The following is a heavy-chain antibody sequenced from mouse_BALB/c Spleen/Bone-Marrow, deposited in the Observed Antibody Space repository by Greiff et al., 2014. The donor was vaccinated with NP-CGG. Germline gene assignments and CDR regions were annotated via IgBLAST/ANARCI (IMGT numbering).Heavy chain of an antibody. CDR3: NARGDYDFDYFDY. Sequence: EVNLQESGAELVRSGASVKLSCTASGFNIKDYYMHWVKQRPEQGLEWIGWIDPENGDTEYAPKFQGKATMTADTSSNTAYLQLSSLTSEDTAVYYCNARGDYDFDYFDYWGQGTTLTVSS. D-gene: IGHD2-4*01. CDR2: IDPENGDT. CDR1: GFNIKDYY. V-gene: IGHV14-4*02. J-gene: IGHJ2*01.